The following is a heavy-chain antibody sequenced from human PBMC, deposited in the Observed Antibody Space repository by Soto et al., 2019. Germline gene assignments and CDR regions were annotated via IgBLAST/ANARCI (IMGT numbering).Heavy chain of an antibody. D-gene: IGHD6-6*01. V-gene: IGHV3-23*01. CDR1: GFTFSSYA. CDR3: AKDQSSIAALQYYYGMDV. Sequence: SLRLSCAASGFTFSSYAMSWVRQAPGKGLEWVSAISGSGGSTYYADSVKGRFTISRDNSKNTLYLQMNSLRAEDTAVYYCAKDQSSIAALQYYYGMDVWGQGTTVTVSS. J-gene: IGHJ6*02. CDR2: ISGSGGST.